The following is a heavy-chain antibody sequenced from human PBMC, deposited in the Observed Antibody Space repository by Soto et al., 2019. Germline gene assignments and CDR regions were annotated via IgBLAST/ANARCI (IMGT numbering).Heavy chain of an antibody. V-gene: IGHV1-18*01. J-gene: IGHJ4*02. CDR3: ARGRYGDY. CDR2: ISAHNGNT. CDR1: GYAFTTYG. D-gene: IGHD1-1*01. Sequence: QAHLVQSGAEVKKPGASVKVSCKGSGYAFTTYGITWVRQAPGQGLEWRGWISAHNGNTNYAQKLQGRGTVTRDTSTSTAYMELRSLRSDDTAVYYCARGRYGDYWGQGALVTVSS.